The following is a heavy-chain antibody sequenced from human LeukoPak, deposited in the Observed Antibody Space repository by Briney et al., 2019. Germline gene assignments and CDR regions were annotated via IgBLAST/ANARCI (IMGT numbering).Heavy chain of an antibody. J-gene: IGHJ5*02. CDR3: ARQAYYGSGSYLLMGSNWFDP. V-gene: IGHV5-51*01. D-gene: IGHD3-10*01. CDR2: IHPGDSDT. CDR1: GYSYTNYW. Sequence: GESLKISCKGSGYSYTNYWIGWVRQMPGKGLEWMGIIHPGDSDTRYSPSFQGLITISADKSINTAYLQWNSLKASDSAIYYCARQAYYGSGSYLLMGSNWFDPWGQGTLVTVPS.